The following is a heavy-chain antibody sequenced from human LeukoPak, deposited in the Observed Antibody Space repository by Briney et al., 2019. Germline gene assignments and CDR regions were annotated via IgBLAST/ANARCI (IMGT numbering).Heavy chain of an antibody. D-gene: IGHD3-22*01. CDR1: GFTVSSNY. V-gene: IGHV3-23*01. CDR2: ISGSGGST. J-gene: IGHJ4*02. Sequence: GGSLRLSCAASGFTVSSNYMSWVRQAPGKGLEWVSAISGSGGSTYYADSVKGRFTISRDDSKNTLYLQMNSLRAEDTAVYYCAKGRDWYYYDSSGYFFDYWGQGTLVTVSA. CDR3: AKGRDWYYYDSSGYFFDY.